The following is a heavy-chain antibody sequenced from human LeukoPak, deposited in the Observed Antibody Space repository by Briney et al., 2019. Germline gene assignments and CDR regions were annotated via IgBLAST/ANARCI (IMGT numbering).Heavy chain of an antibody. CDR1: GGSISSDY. CDR2: IYTSGST. CDR3: ARVSDDSSGYYYYYYMDV. J-gene: IGHJ6*03. D-gene: IGHD3-22*01. V-gene: IGHV4-4*07. Sequence: SETLSLTCTVSGGSISSDYWSWIRQPAGKGLEWIGRIYTSGSTNYNPSLKSRVTMSVDTSKNQFSLKLSSVTAADTAVYYCARVSDDSSGYYYYYYMDVWGKGTTVTVSS.